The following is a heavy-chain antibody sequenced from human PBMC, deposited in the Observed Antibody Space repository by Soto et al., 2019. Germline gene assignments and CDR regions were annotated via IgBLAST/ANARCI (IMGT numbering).Heavy chain of an antibody. CDR2: FDPEDGET. CDR1: GYTLTELS. Sequence: GASVKVSCKVSGYTLTELSMHWVRQAPGKGLEWMGGFDPEDGETIYAQKFQGRVTMTEDTSTDTAYMELSSLRSEDTAVYYCATESSSGWRDNWFDPWGQGTLVTVSS. J-gene: IGHJ5*02. V-gene: IGHV1-24*01. D-gene: IGHD6-19*01. CDR3: ATESSSGWRDNWFDP.